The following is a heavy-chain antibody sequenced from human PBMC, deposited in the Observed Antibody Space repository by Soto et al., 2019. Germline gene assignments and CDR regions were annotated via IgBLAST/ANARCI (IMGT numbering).Heavy chain of an antibody. CDR2: IIPIFGTA. J-gene: IGHJ6*02. V-gene: IGHV1-69*13. Sequence: GASVKVSCKASGGTFSSCAISWVRQAPGQGLEWMGGIIPIFGTANYAQKFQGRVTITADESTSTAYMELSSLRSEDTAVYYCARDHQHYGLYYYGMDVWGQGTTVTVSS. D-gene: IGHD3-10*01. CDR3: ARDHQHYGLYYYGMDV. CDR1: GGTFSSCA.